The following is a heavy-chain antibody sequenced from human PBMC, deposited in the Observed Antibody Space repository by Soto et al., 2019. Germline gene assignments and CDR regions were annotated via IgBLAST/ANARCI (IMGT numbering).Heavy chain of an antibody. Sequence: GESLKISCKGSGYSLAGYWNTWGRQKPGKGLEWMGRIDPSDSQTYYSPSFRGHVTISVTNSTTHVFQQWSSLRASDTAMYYCARQIYDSDTGPNFQYYFDSWGQGTPVTVSS. CDR2: IDPSDSQT. V-gene: IGHV5-10-1*01. D-gene: IGHD3-22*01. J-gene: IGHJ4*02. CDR1: GYSLAGYW. CDR3: ARQIYDSDTGPNFQYYFDS.